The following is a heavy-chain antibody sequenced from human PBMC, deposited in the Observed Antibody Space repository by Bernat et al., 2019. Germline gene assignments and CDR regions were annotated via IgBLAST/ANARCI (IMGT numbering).Heavy chain of an antibody. V-gene: IGHV3-30-3*01. J-gene: IGHJ6*02. CDR3: AREEYIVVVVAATQGANNYGMDV. Sequence: QVQLAESGGGVVQPGRSLRLSCAASGFTFSSYAMHWVRQAPGKWLEWVAVISYDGSNKYYADSVKGRFTISRDNSKNTLYLQMNSLRAEDTAVYYCAREEYIVVVVAATQGANNYGMDVWGQGTTVTVSS. CDR2: ISYDGSNK. CDR1: GFTFSSYA. D-gene: IGHD2-15*01.